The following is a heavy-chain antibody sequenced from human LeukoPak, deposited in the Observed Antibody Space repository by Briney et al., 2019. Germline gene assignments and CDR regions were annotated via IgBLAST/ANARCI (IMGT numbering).Heavy chain of an antibody. V-gene: IGHV3-48*03. CDR3: AKTYYYGSGSYYKFLDY. D-gene: IGHD3-10*01. CDR2: ISSSGSSI. CDR1: GFTFSSYE. Sequence: GGTLRLSCAASGFTFSSYEMHWVSQAPGKGLEWVSYISSSGSSIYYADSVKGRFNIYRHNAKHSLYLQMNSLRAEDTAVYYCAKTYYYGSGSYYKFLDYWGQGTLVTVSS. J-gene: IGHJ4*02.